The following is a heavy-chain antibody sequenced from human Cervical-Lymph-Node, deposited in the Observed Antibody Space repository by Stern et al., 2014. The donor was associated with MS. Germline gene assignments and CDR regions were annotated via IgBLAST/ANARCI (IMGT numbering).Heavy chain of an antibody. CDR3: ARDHDGFDI. V-gene: IGHV1-69*09. J-gene: IGHJ3*02. CDR2: IIPIIGVP. CDR1: GGILHSYA. Sequence: VQLLESGAEVRKPGSSVRVSCTPSGGILHSYAFSWVRQAPGLGLQWMGRIIPIIGVPNYAPKFQDRLTISANRSTSASYMELSSLRSEDTAMYYCARDHDGFDIWGQGTMVSVSS.